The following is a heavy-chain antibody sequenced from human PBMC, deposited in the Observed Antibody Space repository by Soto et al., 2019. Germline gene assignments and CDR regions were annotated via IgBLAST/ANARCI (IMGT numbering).Heavy chain of an antibody. J-gene: IGHJ4*02. CDR1: GDTFSTYA. Sequence: QVQLVQSGAEMKKPGSSVKVSCKASGDTFSTYAFGWVRQAPGQGLEWMGAIIPMFGTANYAEKFQDRLTITADGSTNTEYLELSSLTSNDTAVYYCARDRSTGVVSAMYYFDSWGQGTLVTVSS. V-gene: IGHV1-69*01. CDR3: ARDRSTGVVSAMYYFDS. CDR2: IIPMFGTA. D-gene: IGHD2-21*02.